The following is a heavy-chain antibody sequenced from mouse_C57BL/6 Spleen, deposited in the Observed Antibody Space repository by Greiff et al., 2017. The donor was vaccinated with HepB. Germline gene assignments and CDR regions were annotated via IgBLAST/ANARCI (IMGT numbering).Heavy chain of an antibody. CDR3: AREAGYAMDY. J-gene: IGHJ4*01. V-gene: IGHV1-69*01. CDR1: GYTFTSYW. Sequence: VQLQQSGAELVMPGASVKLSCKASGYTFTSYWMHWVKQRPGQGLEWIGEIDPSDSYTNYNQKFKGKSTLTVDKSSSTAYMQLSSLTSEDSAVYYCAREAGYAMDYWGQGTSVTVSS. CDR2: IDPSDSYT.